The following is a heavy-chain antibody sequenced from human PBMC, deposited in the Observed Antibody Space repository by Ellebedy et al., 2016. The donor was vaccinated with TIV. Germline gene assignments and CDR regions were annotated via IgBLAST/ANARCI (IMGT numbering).Heavy chain of an antibody. V-gene: IGHV3-15*07. CDR3: TTDFSN. CDR1: GFIFSGSW. Sequence: GESLKISXTASGFIFSGSWMHWVRQAPGKGLEWVGRIRRIVDGGTIDYAAPVKDRFTISRDDSKNTLYLQMNSLKTEDTALYYCTTDFSNWGQGTLVTVSS. D-gene: IGHD3-3*01. J-gene: IGHJ4*02. CDR2: IRRIVDGGTI.